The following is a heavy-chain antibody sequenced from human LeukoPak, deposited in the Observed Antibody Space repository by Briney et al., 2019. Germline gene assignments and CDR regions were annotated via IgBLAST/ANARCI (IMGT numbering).Heavy chain of an antibody. CDR3: ARRIVVVTSIQRYFDL. V-gene: IGHV4-34*01. J-gene: IGHJ2*01. CDR2: IDHSGST. D-gene: IGHD2-21*02. CDR1: GGSFSGYY. Sequence: SETLSLTCAVYGGSFSGYYWSWIRQPPGKGLEWIGEIDHSGSTNYNPSLKSRVTISVDTSKNQFSLKLSSVTAADTAVYYCARRIVVVTSIQRYFDLWGRGTLVTVSS.